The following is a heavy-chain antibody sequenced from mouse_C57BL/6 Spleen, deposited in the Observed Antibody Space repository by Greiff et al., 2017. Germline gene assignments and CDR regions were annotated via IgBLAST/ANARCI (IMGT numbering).Heavy chain of an antibody. Sequence: EVHLVESGGGLVQPGGSLSLSCAASGFTFTDYYMSWVRQPPGKALEWLGFIRNKASGYTTEYSASVKGRFTISRDNSQSILYLQMNALRAEDSATYYCARSLSFSYYFDYWGQGTTLTVSS. V-gene: IGHV7-3*01. CDR2: IRNKASGYTT. D-gene: IGHD6-1*01. CDR1: GFTFTDYY. CDR3: ARSLSFSYYFDY. J-gene: IGHJ2*01.